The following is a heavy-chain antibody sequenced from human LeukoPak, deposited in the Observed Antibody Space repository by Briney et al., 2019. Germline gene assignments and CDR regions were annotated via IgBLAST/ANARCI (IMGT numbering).Heavy chain of an antibody. J-gene: IGHJ6*02. CDR3: ARLLLDSGSPFYNHGMDV. D-gene: IGHD3-10*01. Sequence: GASVKVSCKASGYTFTGYYMHWVRQAPGQGLEWMGWINPNSGGTNYAQKFQGRVTMTRDTSISTAYMELSSLGSDDTAMYYCARLLLDSGSPFYNHGMDVWGQGTTVIVSS. V-gene: IGHV1-2*02. CDR2: INPNSGGT. CDR1: GYTFTGYY.